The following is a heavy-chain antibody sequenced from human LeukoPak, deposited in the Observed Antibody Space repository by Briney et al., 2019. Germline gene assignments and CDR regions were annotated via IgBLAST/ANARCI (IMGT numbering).Heavy chain of an antibody. Sequence: PSETLSLTCDVSGGSCDDYYCSWIRQPPGKGLEWIGEIHPHGIFYYNSSLMSRVTISIDTSKSQFSLRLPSVTAADTASYYCARGRDRSKAGDLWGQGSLVTVSS. D-gene: IGHD5-24*01. CDR1: GGSCDDYY. CDR2: IHPHGIF. CDR3: ARGRDRSKAGDL. J-gene: IGHJ5*02. V-gene: IGHV4-34*01.